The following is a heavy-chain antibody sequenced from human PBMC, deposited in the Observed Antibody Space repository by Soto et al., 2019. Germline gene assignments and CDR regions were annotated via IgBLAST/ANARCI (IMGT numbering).Heavy chain of an antibody. J-gene: IGHJ4*02. Sequence: ASVNVSCKLSGHTVTDLSMHWVRLAPGGGLECMGRFDPEDGETIYAEKFQGRLTMTEDTSTDTAYMELNSLTYEDTALYYCATENTRRGLTLFGVVIAALYYWGQGTLVTVSS. D-gene: IGHD3-3*01. V-gene: IGHV1-24*01. CDR2: FDPEDGET. CDR3: ATENTRRGLTLFGVVIAALYY. CDR1: GHTVTDLS.